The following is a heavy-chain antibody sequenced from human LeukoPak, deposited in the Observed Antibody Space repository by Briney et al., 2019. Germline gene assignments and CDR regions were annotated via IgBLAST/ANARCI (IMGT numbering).Heavy chain of an antibody. CDR3: ARVWFVGRLAAPFDY. D-gene: IGHD2-15*01. V-gene: IGHV3-30-3*01. J-gene: IGHJ4*02. Sequence: GGSLRLSCAASGFTFSSYAMHWVRQAPGKGLEWVVVISYDGSNKYYADSVKGRFTISRDNSKNTLCLQMNSLRAEDTAVYYCARVWFVGRLAAPFDYWGQGTLVTVSS. CDR2: ISYDGSNK. CDR1: GFTFSSYA.